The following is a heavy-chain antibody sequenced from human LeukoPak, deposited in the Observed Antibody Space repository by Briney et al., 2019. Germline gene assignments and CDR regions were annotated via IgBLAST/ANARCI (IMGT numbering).Heavy chain of an antibody. CDR2: ISSSGSTI. V-gene: IGHV3-48*03. J-gene: IGHJ6*04. CDR1: GFTFRGSA. CDR3: AELGITMIGGV. D-gene: IGHD3-10*02. Sequence: GGSLRLSCAASGFTFRGSAMHWVRQASGKGLEWVSYISSSGSTIYYADSVKGRFTISRDNAKNSLYLQMNSLRAEDTAVYYCAELGITMIGGVWGKGTTVTISS.